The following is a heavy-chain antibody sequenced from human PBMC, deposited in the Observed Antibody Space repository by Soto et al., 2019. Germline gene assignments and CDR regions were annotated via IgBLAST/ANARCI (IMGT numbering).Heavy chain of an antibody. J-gene: IGHJ6*02. CDR3: ARSEDSSSWRYNPFYYCYGMDV. Sequence: QVQLVQSGAEVKKPGSSVKVSCKASGGTFSSYAISWVRQAPGQGLEWMGGIIPIFGTANYAQKFQGRGTIPGDKSTSPAYMELSSVRSEDTSVYYCARSEDSSSWRYNPFYYCYGMDVWGQGTTVTVSS. CDR2: IIPIFGTA. CDR1: GGTFSSYA. V-gene: IGHV1-69*06. D-gene: IGHD6-13*01.